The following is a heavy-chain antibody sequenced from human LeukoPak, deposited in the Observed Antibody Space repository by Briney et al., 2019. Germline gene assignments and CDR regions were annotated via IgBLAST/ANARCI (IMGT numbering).Heavy chain of an antibody. Sequence: SETLSLTCTVSGGSISSSSYYWGWIRQPPGKGLEWIGSIYYSGSTYYNPSLKSRVTISVDTSKNQFSLKLSSVTAADTAVYYCARHSVPDGYCSSTSCYTRRAFDIWGQGTMVTVSS. CDR2: IYYSGST. V-gene: IGHV4-39*01. CDR3: ARHSVPDGYCSSTSCYTRRAFDI. CDR1: GGSISSSSYY. J-gene: IGHJ3*02. D-gene: IGHD2-2*02.